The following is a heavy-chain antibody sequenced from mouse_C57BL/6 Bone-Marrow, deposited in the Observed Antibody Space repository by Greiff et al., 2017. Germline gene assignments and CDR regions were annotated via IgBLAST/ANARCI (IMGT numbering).Heavy chain of an antibody. CDR1: GYTFTSYG. CDR3: ARPNWDGFYYFDD. V-gene: IGHV1-81*01. Sequence: VQLQQSGAELARPGASVQLSCKASGYTFTSYGISWVKQRTGQGLEWIGEIYPRSGNTYYNEKFKGKATLTADKSSSTAYMELRSLTSEDSAVYFCARPNWDGFYYFDDWGQGTTLTVSS. CDR2: IYPRSGNT. J-gene: IGHJ2*01. D-gene: IGHD4-1*01.